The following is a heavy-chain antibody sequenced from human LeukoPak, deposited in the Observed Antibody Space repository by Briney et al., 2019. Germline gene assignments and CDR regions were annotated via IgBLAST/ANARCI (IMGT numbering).Heavy chain of an antibody. V-gene: IGHV3-33*01. D-gene: IGHD3-22*01. Sequence: GGSLRLSCAASGFTFSSYGMHWVRQAPGKGLEWVAVIWYDGSNKYYADSVKGRFTVSRDNSKNTPYLQVNSLRAEDTAVYYCARDSSGYYGYFDYWGQGTLVTVSS. CDR2: IWYDGSNK. J-gene: IGHJ4*02. CDR3: ARDSSGYYGYFDY. CDR1: GFTFSSYG.